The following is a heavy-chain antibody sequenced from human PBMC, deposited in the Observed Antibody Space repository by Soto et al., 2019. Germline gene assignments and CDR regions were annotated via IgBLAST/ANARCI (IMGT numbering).Heavy chain of an antibody. V-gene: IGHV3-9*01. CDR2: SSRNSGSK. Sequence: GGSLXLSSTASGLTFDDYPMHWSRRPPGKALDXVSVSSRNSGSKGYADSVKRRFALSSDXXKNSLYLQMNSLRPEDTAFYYCEKEHSEYCSRTSCSYYYYYYGLDVWGQGTTVTVSS. CDR3: EKEHSEYCSRTSCSYYYYYYGLDV. J-gene: IGHJ6*02. D-gene: IGHD2-2*01. CDR1: GLTFDDYP.